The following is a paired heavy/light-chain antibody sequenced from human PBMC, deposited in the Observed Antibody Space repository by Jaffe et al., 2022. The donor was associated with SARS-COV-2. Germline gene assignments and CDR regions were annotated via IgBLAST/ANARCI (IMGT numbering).Light chain of an antibody. Sequence: DIVMTQSPDSLAVSLGERATINCKSSQSVFYSSNKNNYLAWYQQKSGQPPKLLIYWASTRESGVPDRFSGSGSGTDFTLTISSLQAEDVAIYYCQQYYTTPLTFGGGTKVEIK. CDR3: QQYYTTPLT. V-gene: IGKV4-1*01. CDR1: QSVFYSSNKNNY. CDR2: WAS. J-gene: IGKJ4*01.
Heavy chain of an antibody. V-gene: IGHV3-49*03. J-gene: IGHJ3*02. CDR2: IRSKTYGGTT. CDR1: GISFGDSV. D-gene: IGHD2-15*01. Sequence: EVHLVESGGGLVQPGRSLRLSCTAYGISFGDSVMSWFRQPPGKGLEWVGFIRSKTYGGTTEYAASVRGRFTISRDDSRSIVYLQMNTLKTEDTAVYYCTRAPSYCTGSKCYGRIDTFDIWGQGTMVTVSS. CDR3: TRAPSYCTGSKCYGRIDTFDI.